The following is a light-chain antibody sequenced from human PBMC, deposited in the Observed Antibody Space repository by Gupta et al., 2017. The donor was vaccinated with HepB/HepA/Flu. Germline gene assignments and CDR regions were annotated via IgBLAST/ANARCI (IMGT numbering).Light chain of an antibody. Sequence: QSALTQPSSVSGSPGQSITISCTGTSSDVGGYNFVSWYQHHPGKAPKLMIYDVSNRPSGVSNRFSGSKSGNTASLTISGLQAEEEADYYCSSYTGSNTLGFGGGTKLTVI. CDR2: DVS. CDR3: SSYTGSNTLG. CDR1: SSDVGGYNF. J-gene: IGLJ2*01. V-gene: IGLV2-14*03.